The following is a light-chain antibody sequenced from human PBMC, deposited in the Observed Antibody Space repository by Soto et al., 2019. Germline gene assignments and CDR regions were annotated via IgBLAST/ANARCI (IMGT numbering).Light chain of an antibody. CDR2: EDN. CDR3: LSYDPTNKV. J-gene: IGLJ2*01. CDR1: SGNIASNF. V-gene: IGLV6-57*01. Sequence: NFMLTQPHSVSASPGKTVTISCTRSSGNIASNFVQWFQQRPGSSPTTVIYEDNQRPSGVPDRFSGSIDSSSNSASLTISGLKTEDEADYYCLSYDPTNKVFGAGTKLTVL.